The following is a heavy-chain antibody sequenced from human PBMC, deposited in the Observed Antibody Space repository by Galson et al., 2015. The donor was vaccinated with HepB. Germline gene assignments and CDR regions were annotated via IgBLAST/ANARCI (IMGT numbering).Heavy chain of an antibody. J-gene: IGHJ4*02. Sequence: SLRLSCAASGFTFSSYGMHWVRQAPGKGLEWVAVISYDGSNKYYADSVKGRFTVSRDNSKNTLYLQMNSLRAEDTAVYYCAKDWDIVGATPGYWGQGTLVTVSS. CDR1: GFTFSSYG. CDR2: ISYDGSNK. V-gene: IGHV3-30*18. D-gene: IGHD1-26*01. CDR3: AKDWDIVGATPGY.